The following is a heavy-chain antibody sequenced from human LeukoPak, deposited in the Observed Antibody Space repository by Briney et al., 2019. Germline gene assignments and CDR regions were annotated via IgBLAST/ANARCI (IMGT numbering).Heavy chain of an antibody. Sequence: GGSLRLSCAASGFTFSSYSMSWVRQAPGKGLEWVANIKQDGSEKYYVDSVKGRFTISRDNAKNSLYLQMNSLRAEDTAVYYCATSAPFGQMDVWGQGTLVTVSS. CDR2: IKQDGSEK. CDR1: GFTFSSYS. D-gene: IGHD3-10*01. CDR3: ATSAPFGQMDV. J-gene: IGHJ4*02. V-gene: IGHV3-7*03.